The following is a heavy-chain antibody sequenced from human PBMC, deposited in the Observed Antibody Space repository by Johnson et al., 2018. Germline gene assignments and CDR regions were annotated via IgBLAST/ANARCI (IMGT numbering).Heavy chain of an antibody. CDR1: GGSISSYY. CDR2: IYYSGST. D-gene: IGHD3-10*01. CDR3: ARGVWFGENLYYYYYMDV. Sequence: QVQLVESGPGLVKPSETLSLTCTVSGGSISSYYWSWIRQPPGKGLEWIGYIYYSGSTNYNPSLKSRVTISVDTSKNQFSLKLSSVTAADTAVYYCARGVWFGENLYYYYYMDVWGKGTTVTVSS. V-gene: IGHV4-59*01. J-gene: IGHJ6*03.